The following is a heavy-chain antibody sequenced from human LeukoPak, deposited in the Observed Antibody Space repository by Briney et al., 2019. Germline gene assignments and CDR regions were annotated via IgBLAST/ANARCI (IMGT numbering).Heavy chain of an antibody. CDR1: RGSLSSSSYY. CDR2: IYYSGST. Sequence: SETLSLTCTVSRGSLSSSSYYWGWIRQPPGKGLEWIGSIYYSGSTYYRPSLKSRVTISVDTSKNQCSLKLSSVTAADAAVYYCARDFKGSSWSFFDYWGQGTLVTVSS. J-gene: IGHJ4*02. D-gene: IGHD6-13*01. CDR3: ARDFKGSSWSFFDY. V-gene: IGHV4-39*07.